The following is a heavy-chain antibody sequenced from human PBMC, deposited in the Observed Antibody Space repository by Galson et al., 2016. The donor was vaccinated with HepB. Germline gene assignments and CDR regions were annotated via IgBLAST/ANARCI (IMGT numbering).Heavy chain of an antibody. CDR1: GFTFSSYE. J-gene: IGHJ6*02. CDR3: ARDRSSWRLYYYYGMDV. D-gene: IGHD6-13*01. V-gene: IGHV3-48*03. CDR2: ISSSGSTI. Sequence: SLRLSCAASGFTFSSYEMNWVRQAPGKGLEWVSYISSSGSTINYADSVKGRFTISRDNAKNSLYLQMNSLRAEDTAVYYCARDRSSWRLYYYYGMDVWGQGTTVPVSS.